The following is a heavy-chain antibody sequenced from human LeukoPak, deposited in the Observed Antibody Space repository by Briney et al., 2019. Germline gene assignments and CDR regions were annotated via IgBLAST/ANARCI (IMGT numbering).Heavy chain of an antibody. CDR1: GFTFDDYT. Sequence: SGGSLRLSCAASGFTFDDYTMHWVRQAPGKGLESVSLTSWDGGSTYYADSVKGRFTISRDNSENSLYLQMNSLRTEDTALYYCAKGVGPPAAGTWYYFDYWGQGTLVTVSS. V-gene: IGHV3-43*01. CDR2: TSWDGGST. CDR3: AKGVGPPAAGTWYYFDY. J-gene: IGHJ4*02. D-gene: IGHD6-19*01.